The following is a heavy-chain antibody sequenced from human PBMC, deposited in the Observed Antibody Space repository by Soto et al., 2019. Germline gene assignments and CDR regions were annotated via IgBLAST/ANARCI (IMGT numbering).Heavy chain of an antibody. Sequence: SETLSLTCTVSGDSISIADYYWSWIRQTPGKGLEWIGHIFYSGTTYYNPSLKSRLTISVDTSKNHFSLRLTSVTAADTAVYYCARDLWVEPELYYYGMDVWGQGTTVTVSS. V-gene: IGHV4-30-4*01. CDR1: GDSISIADYY. J-gene: IGHJ6*02. D-gene: IGHD1-1*01. CDR2: IFYSGTT. CDR3: ARDLWVEPELYYYGMDV.